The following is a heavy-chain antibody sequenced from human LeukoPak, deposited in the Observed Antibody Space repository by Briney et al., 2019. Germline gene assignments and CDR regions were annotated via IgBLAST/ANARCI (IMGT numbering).Heavy chain of an antibody. CDR2: ISGRGGST. CDR1: VLTSSIYG. Sequence: RGSLRLSCAASVLTSSIYGLSSVRQAPGKGLEWVSCISGRGGSTYYADSVKGRFTISRDNSKNTLYLQMNSLRAEDTAVYYCAKFPTPHLDYWGQGTLVTVSS. CDR3: AKFPTPHLDY. J-gene: IGHJ4*02. V-gene: IGHV3-23*01.